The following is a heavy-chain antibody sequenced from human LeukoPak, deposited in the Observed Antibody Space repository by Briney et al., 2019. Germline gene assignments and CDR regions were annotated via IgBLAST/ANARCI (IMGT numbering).Heavy chain of an antibody. CDR1: GYTFTSYA. V-gene: IGHV1-3*01. D-gene: IGHD6-19*01. CDR3: ARGGSGLAVAGIGAYYYYGMDV. Sequence: ASVKVSCKASGYTFTSYAMHWVRQAPGQRLEWMGWINAGNGNTKYSQKFQGRVTITRDTSASTAYMELSSLRSEDTAVYYCARGGSGLAVAGIGAYYYYGMDVWGQGTTVTVSS. J-gene: IGHJ6*02. CDR2: INAGNGNT.